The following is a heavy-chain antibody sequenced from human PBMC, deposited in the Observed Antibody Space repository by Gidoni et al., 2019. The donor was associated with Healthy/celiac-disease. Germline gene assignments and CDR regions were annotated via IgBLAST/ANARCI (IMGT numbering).Heavy chain of an antibody. J-gene: IGHJ6*02. CDR3: ARHPFIVVVRWGMDV. Sequence: EGQLVQSGAEVQKPGESLRISGKGSEYSFISYWISWCRQVPGKGLEWMGRIDPSDSYTNYSPSFQGHVTISADNSISTAYLQWSSLKASDTAMYYCARHPFIVVVRWGMDVWGQGTTVTVSS. CDR1: EYSFISYW. D-gene: IGHD2-2*01. CDR2: IDPSDSYT. V-gene: IGHV5-10-1*03.